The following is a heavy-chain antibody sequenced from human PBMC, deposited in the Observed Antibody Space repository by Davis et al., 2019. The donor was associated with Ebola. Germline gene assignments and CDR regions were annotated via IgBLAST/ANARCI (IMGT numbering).Heavy chain of an antibody. J-gene: IGHJ4*02. D-gene: IGHD6-13*01. CDR1: GFTFGDYA. CDR3: TRPARSKRIAAAGTLSDY. Sequence: PGGSLRLSCTASGFTFGDYAMSWFRQAPGKGLEWVGFIRSKAYGGTTEYAASVKGRFTISRDDSKSIAYLQMNSLKTEDTAVYYCTRPARSKRIAAAGTLSDYWGQGTLVTVSS. V-gene: IGHV3-49*03. CDR2: IRSKAYGGTT.